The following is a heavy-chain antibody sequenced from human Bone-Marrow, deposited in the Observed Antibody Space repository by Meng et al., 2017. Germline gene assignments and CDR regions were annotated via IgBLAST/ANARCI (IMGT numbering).Heavy chain of an antibody. CDR2: ISYDGNDK. J-gene: IGHJ5*02. Sequence: QVQLVESGGGVVQPVRSLRLPCTASGFTFNKYGIHWVRQTPGKGLEWVAVISYDGNDKYYTDSVKGRFTISRDNSKNTLDLQMNSLRNEDTAVYYCAGVLRFRNWFDPWGQGTLVTVSS. D-gene: IGHD4-17*01. CDR1: GFTFNKYG. CDR3: AGVLRFRNWFDP. V-gene: IGHV3-30*03.